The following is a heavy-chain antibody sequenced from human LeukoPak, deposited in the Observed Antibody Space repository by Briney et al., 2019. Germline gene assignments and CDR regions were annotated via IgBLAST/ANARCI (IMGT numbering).Heavy chain of an antibody. Sequence: PGGSLRLSCAASGFTFSSYWMSWVRQAPGKGLEWVANIKQDGSAKYYVDSVKGRFTISRDNAKNTLYLQMNSLRAEDTAVYYCATAGNYRFDYWGQGTLVTVSS. J-gene: IGHJ4*02. D-gene: IGHD1-7*01. CDR3: ATAGNYRFDY. CDR2: IKQDGSAK. V-gene: IGHV3-7*02. CDR1: GFTFSSYW.